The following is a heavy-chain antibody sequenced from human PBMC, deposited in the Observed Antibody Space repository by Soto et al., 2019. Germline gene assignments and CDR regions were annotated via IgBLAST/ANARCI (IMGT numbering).Heavy chain of an antibody. J-gene: IGHJ6*02. CDR2: ISWNSGSI. V-gene: IGHV3-9*01. Sequence: PGGSLRLSCAASGFTFDDYAMHWVRQAPGKGLEWVSGISWNSGSIGYADSVKGRFTISRDNAKNSLYLQMNSLRAEDTALYYCAKEELGYCSSTSCYYYGMDVWGQGTTVTVSS. CDR1: GFTFDDYA. CDR3: AKEELGYCSSTSCYYYGMDV. D-gene: IGHD2-2*01.